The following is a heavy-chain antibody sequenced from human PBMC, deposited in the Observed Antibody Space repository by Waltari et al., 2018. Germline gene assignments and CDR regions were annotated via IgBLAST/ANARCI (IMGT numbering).Heavy chain of an antibody. CDR3: ARDEARSYYNF. D-gene: IGHD3-10*01. CDR1: GFTFSRFW. J-gene: IGHJ1*01. V-gene: IGHV3-7*01. CDR2: IKQDGSEE. Sequence: EVQLVESGGGLVQPGESLRLSCAASGFTFSRFWMTWVRQAPGKGLHWVANIKQDGSEEYYVDSVKGRFTISRDNAKNSLFLQMNSLRVEDTAVYYCARDEARSYYNFWGQGTLVTVSS.